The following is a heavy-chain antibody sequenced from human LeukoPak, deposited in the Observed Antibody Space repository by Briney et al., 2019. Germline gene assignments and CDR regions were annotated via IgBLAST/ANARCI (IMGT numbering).Heavy chain of an antibody. Sequence: PGGSLRLSCAASGFTFDDYAMHWVRQAPGKGLEWVSGISWNSGSIGYADSVKGRFTISRDNAKNSLYLQMNSLRAEDTALYYCAKQGSGWYGDSYYFDYWGQGTLVTVSS. CDR2: ISWNSGSI. D-gene: IGHD6-19*01. J-gene: IGHJ4*02. V-gene: IGHV3-9*01. CDR1: GFTFDDYA. CDR3: AKQGSGWYGDSYYFDY.